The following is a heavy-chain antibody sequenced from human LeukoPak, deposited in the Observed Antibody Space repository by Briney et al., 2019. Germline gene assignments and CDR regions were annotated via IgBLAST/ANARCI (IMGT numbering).Heavy chain of an antibody. Sequence: ASVKVSCKASGYTFTSYGITWVRQAPGQGLEWMGWINAYNGNTNYAQKLQGRVTMTTDTSTSTAYMELRSLRSDDTAVYYCARRGLSDLYYSYMDVWGKGTTVTVSS. CDR1: GYTFTSYG. D-gene: IGHD3-16*01. V-gene: IGHV1-18*01. CDR2: INAYNGNT. J-gene: IGHJ6*03. CDR3: ARRGLSDLYYSYMDV.